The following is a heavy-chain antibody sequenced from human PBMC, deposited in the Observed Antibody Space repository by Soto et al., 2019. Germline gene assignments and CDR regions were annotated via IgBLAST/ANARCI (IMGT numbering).Heavy chain of an antibody. CDR2: ISTFHDNT. CDR1: GYTFTSYG. CDR3: ARDTYDTTGYPLDY. J-gene: IGHJ4*02. V-gene: IGHV1-18*04. Sequence: VASVKVSCKASGYTFTSYGISWVRQAPGQGLEWMGWISTFHDNTNYAQKFQGSVTMTTDTSTSTAYMELRSLTSDDTAIYYCARDTYDTTGYPLDYWRQGTRVTVGS. D-gene: IGHD3-22*01.